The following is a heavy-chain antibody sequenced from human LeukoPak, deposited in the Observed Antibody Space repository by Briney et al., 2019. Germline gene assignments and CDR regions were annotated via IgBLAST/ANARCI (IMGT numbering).Heavy chain of an antibody. J-gene: IGHJ3*02. V-gene: IGHV3-30-3*01. CDR3: AKLPYNYDSSGSYYTDGFDM. CDR1: GFTFSSYA. D-gene: IGHD3-22*01. Sequence: PGGSLRLSCAASGFTFSSYAMHWVRQAPGKGLEWVAVISYDGSNKYYADSVKGRFTISRDNSKNTLYLQMNSLRAEDTAVYYCAKLPYNYDSSGSYYTDGFDMWGQGTMVTVSS. CDR2: ISYDGSNK.